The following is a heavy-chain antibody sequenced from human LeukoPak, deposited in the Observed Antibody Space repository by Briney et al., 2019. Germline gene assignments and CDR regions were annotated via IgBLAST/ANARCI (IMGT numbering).Heavy chain of an antibody. CDR3: ARDVVGWPPLYYYGMDV. J-gene: IGHJ6*02. D-gene: IGHD2-21*01. CDR1: GFTFSDYY. Sequence: PGGSLRLSCAASGFTFSDYYMSWVRQAPGKGLEWVSVIYSCGSTYYADSVKGRFTISRDNSKNTLYLQMNSLRAEDTAVYYCARDVVGWPPLYYYGMDVWGQGTTVTVSS. V-gene: IGHV3-66*01. CDR2: IYSCGST.